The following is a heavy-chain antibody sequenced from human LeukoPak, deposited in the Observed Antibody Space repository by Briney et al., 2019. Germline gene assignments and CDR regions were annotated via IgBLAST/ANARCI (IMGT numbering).Heavy chain of an antibody. CDR3: AKDLGYSYGYFDY. Sequence: GGSLRLSCAASEFTFDDYAVHWVRQAPGKGLEWVSLISGDGGITYYADSVKGRFTISRDNSKNTLYLHMNSLRAEDTAVYYCAKDLGYSYGYFDYWGQGTLVTVSS. CDR1: EFTFDDYA. CDR2: ISGDGGIT. D-gene: IGHD5-18*01. J-gene: IGHJ4*02. V-gene: IGHV3-43*02.